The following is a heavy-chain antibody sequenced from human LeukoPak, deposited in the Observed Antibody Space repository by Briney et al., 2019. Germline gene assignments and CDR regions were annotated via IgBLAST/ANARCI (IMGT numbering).Heavy chain of an antibody. V-gene: IGHV4-4*07. J-gene: IGHJ1*01. Sequence: SETLSLTCTVSGGSLSSYYWSWIRQPAGKGLEWIGRIYTSGSTNYNPSLKSRVTMSVDTSKNQFSLKLSSVTAADTAVYYCARDPEGWPDAEYFQHWGQGTLVTVSS. CDR3: ARDPEGWPDAEYFQH. CDR2: IYTSGST. CDR1: GGSLSSYY. D-gene: IGHD2-15*01.